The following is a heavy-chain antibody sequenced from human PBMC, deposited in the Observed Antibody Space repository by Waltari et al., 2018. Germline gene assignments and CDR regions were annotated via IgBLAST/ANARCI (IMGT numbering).Heavy chain of an antibody. CDR1: GFGRGSFG. D-gene: IGHD3-10*01. V-gene: IGHV3-30*19. J-gene: IGHJ4*02. CDR3: AKDAFGNTYLDH. CDR2: IFFGGGDT. Sequence: QVQLVESGGGVVQPGMSLRLSCAASGFGRGSFGMHWVRQAPGKGLEWVALIFFGGGDTFYADSVRGRFTISRDNSKNTLYLDINSLRLDDTAIYYCAKDAFGNTYLDHWGQGTLVTVSS.